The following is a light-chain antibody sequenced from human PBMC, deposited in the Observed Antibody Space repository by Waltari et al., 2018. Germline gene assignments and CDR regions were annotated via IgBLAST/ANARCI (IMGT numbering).Light chain of an antibody. J-gene: IGLJ1*01. V-gene: IGLV2-14*01. CDR1: DSDVGAYVL. CDR2: EVS. Sequence: QSALTQPASVSGSPGQSTTISCPGTDSDVGAYVLASCYQQHPRKAPHLIIYEVSNRPSGISNRFSASKSGNTASLTIAGLQAEDEADYYCSSYTTSSAPGVFGTGTRVTVL. CDR3: SSYTTSSAPGV.